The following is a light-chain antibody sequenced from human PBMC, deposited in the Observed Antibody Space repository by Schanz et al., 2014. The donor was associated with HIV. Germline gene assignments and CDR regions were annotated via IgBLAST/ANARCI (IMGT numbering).Light chain of an antibody. CDR3: QQYKIWPIT. CDR1: QSLGGSQ. J-gene: IGKJ5*01. V-gene: IGKV3-20*01. CDR2: GAS. Sequence: ETVLTQSPGSLSLSPGERATLSCRASQSLGGSQLAWYQHKPGQAPRLLIYGASNRATGIPDRFSGGGSGTEFTLTISRLQSEDFALYYCQQYKIWPITFGQGTRLEIK.